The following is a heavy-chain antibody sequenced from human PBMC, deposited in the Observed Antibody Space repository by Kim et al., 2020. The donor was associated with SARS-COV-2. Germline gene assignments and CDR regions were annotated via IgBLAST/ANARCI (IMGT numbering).Heavy chain of an antibody. V-gene: IGHV3-48*03. D-gene: IGHD3-9*01. J-gene: IGHJ6*02. CDR1: GFTFSSYE. CDR2: ISSSGSTI. CDR3: ASSRGATYYDILTGYPLGYYYYGMDV. Sequence: GGSLRLSCAASGFTFSSYEMNWVRQAQGKGLEWVSYISSSGSTIYYADSVKGRFTISRDNAKNSLYLQMNSLRAEDTAVYYCASSRGATYYDILTGYPLGYYYYGMDVWGQGTTVTVSS.